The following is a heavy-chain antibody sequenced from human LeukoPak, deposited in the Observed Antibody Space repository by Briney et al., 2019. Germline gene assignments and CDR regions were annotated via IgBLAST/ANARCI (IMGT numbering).Heavy chain of an antibody. CDR2: MNPNSGNT. Sequence: ASVKVSCKASGYTFTSYDINWVRQDTGQGLEWMGWMNPNSGNTGYAQKFQGRVTMTRNTSISTACMELSSLRSEDTAVYYCASYYYDSSGYYHYWGQGTLVTVSS. D-gene: IGHD3-22*01. V-gene: IGHV1-8*01. J-gene: IGHJ4*02. CDR1: GYTFTSYD. CDR3: ASYYYDSSGYYHY.